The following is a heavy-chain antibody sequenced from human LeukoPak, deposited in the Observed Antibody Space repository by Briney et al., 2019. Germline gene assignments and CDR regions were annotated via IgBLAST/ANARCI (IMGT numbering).Heavy chain of an antibody. J-gene: IGHJ4*02. CDR3: AREPTYQLPNTGGIFDY. D-gene: IGHD2-2*01. CDR1: GGSISSSSYY. V-gene: IGHV4-39*02. CDR2: IYYSGST. Sequence: SETLSLTCTVSGGSISSSSYYWGWIRQPPGKGLEWIGSIYYSGSTYYNPSLKSRVTISVDTSKNQFSLKLSSVTAADTAVYYCAREPTYQLPNTGGIFDYWGQGTLVTVSS.